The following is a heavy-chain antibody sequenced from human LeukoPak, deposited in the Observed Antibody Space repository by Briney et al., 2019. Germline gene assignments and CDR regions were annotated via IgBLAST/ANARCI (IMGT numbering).Heavy chain of an antibody. CDR3: VKRIGSETYRYFDY. Sequence: GGSLRLSCAASGFTFSSYAMAWVRQAPGKGLQWVSSISGSGGSTYYADSATGRFTISRDNPKNTLYLQMNSLRADDTAVYYCVKRIGSETYRYFDYWGQGTLVIVSS. V-gene: IGHV3-23*01. J-gene: IGHJ4*02. D-gene: IGHD3-10*01. CDR2: ISGSGGST. CDR1: GFTFSSYA.